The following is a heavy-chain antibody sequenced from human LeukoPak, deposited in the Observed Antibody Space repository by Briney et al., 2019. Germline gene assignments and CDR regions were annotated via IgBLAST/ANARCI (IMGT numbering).Heavy chain of an antibody. D-gene: IGHD2-8*02. V-gene: IGHV1-69*05. Sequence: SVKVSCTASGGTITSYAISWVRQAPGQGRGWVGGIIPIFGTANYAQKFQGRVTITTDESTSTAYMELSSLRSEDTAVYYCARDSMGPSGGHYWGQGTLVTVSS. CDR3: ARDSMGPSGGHY. J-gene: IGHJ4*02. CDR1: GGTITSYA. CDR2: IIPIFGTA.